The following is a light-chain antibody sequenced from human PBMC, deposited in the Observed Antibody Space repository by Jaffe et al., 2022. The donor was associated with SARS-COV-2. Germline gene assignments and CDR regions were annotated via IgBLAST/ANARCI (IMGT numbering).Light chain of an antibody. V-gene: IGKV1-39*01. J-gene: IGKJ2*01. CDR1: QSISSY. CDR3: QQSYSGPYT. CDR2: GAS. Sequence: DIQMTQSPFFLSASVGDRVTITCRASQSISSYLNWYQQKPGNAPKVLIYGASSSQSGVPSRFSGSVSGTDFTLTITSLQPGDFATYFCQQSYSGPYTFGQGTKLEIK.